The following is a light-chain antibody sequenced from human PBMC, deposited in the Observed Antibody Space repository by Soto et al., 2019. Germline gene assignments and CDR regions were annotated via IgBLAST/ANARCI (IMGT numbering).Light chain of an antibody. CDR3: QQSYSTPRT. Sequence: DIQMTQSPSTLSASVGDRVTITCRASQSISSWVAWYQQKPGKGPKLLIYKASHLESGVPSRFSGSGSGTDFTLTISSLQPEDFATYYCQQSYSTPRTFGQGTKVDIK. J-gene: IGKJ1*01. CDR1: QSISSW. CDR2: KAS. V-gene: IGKV1-5*03.